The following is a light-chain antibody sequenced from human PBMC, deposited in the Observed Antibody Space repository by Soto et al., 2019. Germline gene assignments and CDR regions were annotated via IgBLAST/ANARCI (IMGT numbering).Light chain of an antibody. CDR2: EVS. Sequence: QYVQTHPASVSWSPGQSITISCTGTSSDVGGYNYVSWYQQHPGKAPKLMIYEVSNRPSGVSNRFSGSKSGNTASLTISGLQAEDEPDYSCSSYTSIITLYVFGSGTKV. CDR1: SSDVGGYNY. V-gene: IGLV2-14*01. J-gene: IGLJ1*01. CDR3: SSYTSIITLYV.